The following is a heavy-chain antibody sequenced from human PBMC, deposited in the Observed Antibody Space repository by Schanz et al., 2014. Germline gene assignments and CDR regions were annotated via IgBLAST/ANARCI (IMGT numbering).Heavy chain of an antibody. D-gene: IGHD1-1*01. CDR1: GFSVGNKY. V-gene: IGHV3-23*04. Sequence: EVQLVESGGGLVQPGGSLRLSCAASGFSVGNKYMNWVRQAPGKGLEWVSGISGSGASTYYADSVKGRFTISRDNSNKTVDLQMNSLRADDTAVYFCAKIERNEDWGQGTLVTVSS. CDR3: AKIERNED. J-gene: IGHJ4*02. CDR2: ISGSGAST.